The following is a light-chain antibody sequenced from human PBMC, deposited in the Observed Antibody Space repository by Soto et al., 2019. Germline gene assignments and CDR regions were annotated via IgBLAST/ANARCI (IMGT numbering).Light chain of an antibody. J-gene: IGKJ5*01. V-gene: IGKV3-20*01. Sequence: NVSTQSPCTLSLSPGERATLSCRASQSVSSSYLAWYQQKPGQAPRLLIYGASSRATGIPDRFSGSGSGTDFTLTISRLEPEDFAVYYCQQYGSSSIPFGQGTRLEIK. CDR3: QQYGSSSIP. CDR1: QSVSSSY. CDR2: GAS.